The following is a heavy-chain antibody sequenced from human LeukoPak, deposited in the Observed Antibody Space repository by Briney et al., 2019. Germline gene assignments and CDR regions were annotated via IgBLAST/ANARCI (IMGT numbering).Heavy chain of an antibody. CDR2: INPNSGGT. Sequence: ASVKVSCKASGYTFTGYYMHWVRQAPGQGLEWMGWINPNSGGTNYAQKFQGRVTMTRDTSISTAYMELSRLRSDDTAVYYCARGIQLSLRYFDWFSSDYYYYYMDVWGKGTTVTVSS. CDR3: ARGIQLSLRYFDWFSSDYYYYYMDV. CDR1: GYTFTGYY. V-gene: IGHV1-2*02. D-gene: IGHD3-9*01. J-gene: IGHJ6*03.